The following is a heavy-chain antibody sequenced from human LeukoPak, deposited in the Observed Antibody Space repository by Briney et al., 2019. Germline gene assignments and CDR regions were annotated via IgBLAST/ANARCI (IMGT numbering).Heavy chain of an antibody. D-gene: IGHD3-22*01. Sequence: GGSLRLSCAASGFTFSSYGMHWVRQAPGMGLEWVALIWYDGSNKFYEDSVKGRFTISRDNPKNTVFLQMNSLTAEDTAVYYCARDDFYYDSSGYSTFDYWGQGTLVTVS. V-gene: IGHV3-33*01. CDR3: ARDDFYYDSSGYSTFDY. J-gene: IGHJ4*02. CDR2: IWYDGSNK. CDR1: GFTFSSYG.